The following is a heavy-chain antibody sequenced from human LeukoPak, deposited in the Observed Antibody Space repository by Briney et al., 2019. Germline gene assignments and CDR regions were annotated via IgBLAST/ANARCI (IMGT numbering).Heavy chain of an antibody. V-gene: IGHV3-23*01. CDR3: ARGLLDRYYFDY. CDR1: GFTFSSYA. D-gene: IGHD1-1*01. CDR2: ISGSGGST. J-gene: IGHJ4*02. Sequence: GGSLRLSCAASGFTFSSYAMSWVRQAPGKGLEWVSAISGSGGSTYYTDSVKGRFTFSRDNSKNTLYLQMNSLRAEDTAVYYCARGLLDRYYFDYWGQGTLVTVSS.